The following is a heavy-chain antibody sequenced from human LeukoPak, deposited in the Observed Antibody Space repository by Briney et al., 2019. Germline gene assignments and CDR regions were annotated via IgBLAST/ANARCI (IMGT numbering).Heavy chain of an antibody. J-gene: IGHJ4*02. D-gene: IGHD2-21*01. CDR1: GGSISSSSYY. CDR3: ARHLWAASFDY. V-gene: IGHV4-39*01. Sequence: SETLSLTCTVSGGSISSSSYYWGWIRQPPGKGLEWIGSIYYSGSTYYNPSLKSRVTISVDTSKNQFSLKLSSVTAADTAVYYCARHLWAASFDYWGQGTLVTVSS. CDR2: IYYSGST.